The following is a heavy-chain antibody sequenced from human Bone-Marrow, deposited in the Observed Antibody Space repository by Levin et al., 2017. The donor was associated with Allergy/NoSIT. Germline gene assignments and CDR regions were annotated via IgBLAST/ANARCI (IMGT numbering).Heavy chain of an antibody. V-gene: IGHV3-53*01. CDR2: ISSGGTT. CDR1: GFTVSSNY. Sequence: PGGSLRLSCATSGFTVSSNYMHWVRQAPGKGLEWVSVISSGGTTYYADSVKGRFTISRDTSNNTVFLQMNSLRAEDTAVYYCAREINGLDFWGQGTLVTVSS. D-gene: IGHD2-8*01. CDR3: AREINGLDF. J-gene: IGHJ4*02.